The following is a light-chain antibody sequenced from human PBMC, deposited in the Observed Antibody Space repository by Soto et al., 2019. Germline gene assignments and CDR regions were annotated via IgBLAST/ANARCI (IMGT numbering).Light chain of an antibody. Sequence: QSALTQPASVSGSPGQSITISCTGTSSDVGGYNYVSWYQQHPGKAPKLMIYEVSNRPSGVSNRISGSKSGNTASLTISGLQAEDEADYYCSSYTGSSTLVFGTGTKVTVL. CDR2: EVS. J-gene: IGLJ1*01. CDR1: SSDVGGYNY. CDR3: SSYTGSSTLV. V-gene: IGLV2-14*01.